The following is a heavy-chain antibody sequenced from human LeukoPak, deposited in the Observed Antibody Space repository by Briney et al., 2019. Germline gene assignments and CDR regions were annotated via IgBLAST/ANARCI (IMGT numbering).Heavy chain of an antibody. D-gene: IGHD4-17*01. CDR1: GFTFSSYA. CDR2: ISGSGGST. Sequence: GGSLRLSCAASGFTFSSYALSWVRQAPGKGLEGVSAISGSGGSTDYADSVKGRFTFSRDNSKKMLYLQMNSLRAEDTAVYYCAKESGDYVLYYYYYYMDVWGKGTTVTVSS. CDR3: AKESGDYVLYYYYYYMDV. J-gene: IGHJ6*03. V-gene: IGHV3-23*01.